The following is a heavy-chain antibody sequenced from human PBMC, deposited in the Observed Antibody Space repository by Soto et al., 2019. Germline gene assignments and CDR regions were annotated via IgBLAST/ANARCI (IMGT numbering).Heavy chain of an antibody. Sequence: SETLSLTCTVSGGSISSSSYYWGWIRQPPGKGLEWIGSIYYSGSTYYNPSLKSRVTISVDTSKNQFSLKLSSVTAADTAVYYCARTYYDFWSGPRGWFDPWGQGTLVTV. V-gene: IGHV4-39*01. D-gene: IGHD3-3*01. J-gene: IGHJ5*02. CDR2: IYYSGST. CDR3: ARTYYDFWSGPRGWFDP. CDR1: GGSISSSSYY.